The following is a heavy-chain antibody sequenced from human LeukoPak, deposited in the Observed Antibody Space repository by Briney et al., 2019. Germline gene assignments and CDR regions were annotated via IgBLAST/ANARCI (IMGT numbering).Heavy chain of an antibody. J-gene: IGHJ4*02. V-gene: IGHV1-69*13. CDR3: ARGGREGSSWPYYFDY. CDR1: GGTFSSYA. Sequence: GASVKVSCKASGGTFSSYAISWVRQAPGQGLEWMGWISAYNGNTNYAQKFQGRVTITADESTSTAYMELSSLRSEDTAVYYCARGGREGSSWPYYFDYWGQGTLVTVSS. D-gene: IGHD6-13*01. CDR2: ISAYNGNT.